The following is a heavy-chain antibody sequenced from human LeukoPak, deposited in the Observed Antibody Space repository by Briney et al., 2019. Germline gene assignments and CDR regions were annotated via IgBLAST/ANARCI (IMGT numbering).Heavy chain of an antibody. V-gene: IGHV3-21*04. Sequence: GGSLRLSCAASGFTFSSYSMNWVRQAPGKGLEWVSSISSSSSYIYYADSVKGRFTISRDNAKNTLYLQMNSLRAEDTAVYYCAKGEVAVAGTGAFDIWGQGTMVTVSS. CDR1: GFTFSSYS. D-gene: IGHD6-19*01. CDR2: ISSSSSYI. J-gene: IGHJ3*02. CDR3: AKGEVAVAGTGAFDI.